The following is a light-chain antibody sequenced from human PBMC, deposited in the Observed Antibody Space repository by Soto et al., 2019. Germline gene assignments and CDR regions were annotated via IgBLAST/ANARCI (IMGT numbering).Light chain of an antibody. J-gene: IGKJ3*01. V-gene: IGKV1-5*03. CDR2: KTS. CDR3: QQYKTT. Sequence: DILLTQSPSTLSASIGDRVTITCRTSQTINNWLAWYQQKPGKAPKLLIHKTSILEGGVPSRFSGNGSGTEFTLTISSLQPDDVATYYRQQYKTTFGPGTKVDIE. CDR1: QTINNW.